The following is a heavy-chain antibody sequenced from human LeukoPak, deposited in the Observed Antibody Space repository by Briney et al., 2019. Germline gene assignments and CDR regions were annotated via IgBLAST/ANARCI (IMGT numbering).Heavy chain of an antibody. V-gene: IGHV4-59*01. Sequence: SETLSLTCTISGASISDYFWSWIRQPPGKGLEWIGYVFYSGSTTYNPSLNSRVAISIGTSRSQFSLRLSSVTAADTAVYYCASFSGSYFFDYWGPGTLVTVSS. CDR1: GASISDYF. CDR2: VFYSGST. CDR3: ASFSGSYFFDY. D-gene: IGHD1-26*01. J-gene: IGHJ4*02.